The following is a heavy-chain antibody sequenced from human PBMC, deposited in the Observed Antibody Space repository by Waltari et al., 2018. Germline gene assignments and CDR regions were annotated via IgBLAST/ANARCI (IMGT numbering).Heavy chain of an antibody. V-gene: IGHV3-9*01. CDR2: IGHNSRKR. D-gene: IGHD5-12*01. Sequence: EVPLVESGGGLVQPGMSLRLSCAASGFLLEEYPMQWVRQAPGKGLEWVSGIGHNSRKRDYTDSVTGRFTISRDNAKNSVYLQMNSLKTEDTAFYYCAKDRGEEDGGYDLDHWGQGTLVIVSS. CDR3: AKDRGEEDGGYDLDH. J-gene: IGHJ4*02. CDR1: GFLLEEYP.